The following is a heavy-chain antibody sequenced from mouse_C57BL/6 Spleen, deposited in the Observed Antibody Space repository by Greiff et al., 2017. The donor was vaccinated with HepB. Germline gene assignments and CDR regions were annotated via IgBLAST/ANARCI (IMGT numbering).Heavy chain of an antibody. J-gene: IGHJ4*01. Sequence: EVKLVESGEGLVKPGGSLKLSCAASGFTFSSYAMSWVRQTPEKRLEWVAYISSGGDYIYYADTVKGRFTISRDNARNTLYLQMSSLKSEDTAMYYCTRESFYYYGSSPYAMDYWGQGTSVTVSS. D-gene: IGHD1-1*01. CDR3: TRESFYYYGSSPYAMDY. CDR1: GFTFSSYA. CDR2: ISSGGDYI. V-gene: IGHV5-9-1*02.